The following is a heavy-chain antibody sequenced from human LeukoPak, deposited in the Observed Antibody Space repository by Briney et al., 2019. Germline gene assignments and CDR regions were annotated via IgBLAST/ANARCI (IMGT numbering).Heavy chain of an antibody. D-gene: IGHD6-6*01. Sequence: GGSLRLSCAASGFTFSSYSMNWVRQAPGKGLEWVSSISSSSYIYYADSVKGRFTISRDNAKNSLYLQMNSLRAEDTAVYYCAREIPYSSSFDYWGQGTLVTVSS. V-gene: IGHV3-21*01. CDR1: GFTFSSYS. J-gene: IGHJ4*02. CDR3: AREIPYSSSFDY. CDR2: ISSSSYI.